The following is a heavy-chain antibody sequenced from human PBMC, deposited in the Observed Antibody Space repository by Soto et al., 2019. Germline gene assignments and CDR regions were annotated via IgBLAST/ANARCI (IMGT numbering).Heavy chain of an antibody. V-gene: IGHV3-74*01. CDR2: INSDGSST. CDR1: GFTFSSYW. D-gene: IGHD2-2*01. J-gene: IGHJ6*02. CDR3: ARDLGYCTSTFCSPYYHHGMDV. Sequence: EEQLVESGGGLVQPGGSLRLSCAVSGFTFSSYWMHWVRQGPGKGLVWVSLINSDGSSTSYADSVKGRFTISRDNAKNTLYLQMNNLRAEDTAVYYCARDLGYCTSTFCSPYYHHGMDVWGQGTTVTVSS.